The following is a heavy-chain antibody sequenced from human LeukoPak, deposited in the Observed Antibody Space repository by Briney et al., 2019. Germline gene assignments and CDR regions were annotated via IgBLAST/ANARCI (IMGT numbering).Heavy chain of an antibody. CDR1: GFTFSTYS. CDR2: ISTSSDYI. Sequence: GGSLRLSCAASGFTFSTYSMNWVRQAPGKGLEWVSSISTSSDYIYYAGSLKGRFTISRDNAKNSLYLHMNSLRPDDTAVYYCARGRSITILRGVAISDGFDIWGQGTKVTVS. D-gene: IGHD3-10*01. V-gene: IGHV3-21*06. CDR3: ARGRSITILRGVAISDGFDI. J-gene: IGHJ3*02.